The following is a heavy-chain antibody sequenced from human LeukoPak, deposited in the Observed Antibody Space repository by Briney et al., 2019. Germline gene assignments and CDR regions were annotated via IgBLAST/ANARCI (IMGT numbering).Heavy chain of an antibody. D-gene: IGHD4-17*01. J-gene: IGHJ4*02. V-gene: IGHV3-48*02. CDR2: INTISSTK. CDR3: ARGKIGYYYGDYDGY. CDR1: GFTFSSYD. Sequence: PGGSLRLSCAASGFTFSSYDMNWVRQAPGKGLEWVSYINTISSTKYYADSVKGRFTISRDNAKSSLSLQMNSLRDEDTAVYYCARGKIGYYYGDYDGYWGQGTLVTVSS.